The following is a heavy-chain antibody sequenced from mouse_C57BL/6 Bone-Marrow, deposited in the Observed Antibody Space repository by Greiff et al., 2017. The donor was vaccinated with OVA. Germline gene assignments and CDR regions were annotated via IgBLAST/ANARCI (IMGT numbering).Heavy chain of an antibody. CDR2: INPGSGGT. D-gene: IGHD2-13*01. Sequence: QVQLKQSGAELVRPGTSVKVSCKASGYAFTNYLIEWVKQRPGQGLEWIGVINPGSGGTNYNEKFKGKATLTADKSSSTAYMQLSSLTSEDSAVYVCARNPFYYGGFAYWGQGTLVTVSA. J-gene: IGHJ3*01. CDR1: GYAFTNYL. V-gene: IGHV1-54*01. CDR3: ARNPFYYGGFAY.